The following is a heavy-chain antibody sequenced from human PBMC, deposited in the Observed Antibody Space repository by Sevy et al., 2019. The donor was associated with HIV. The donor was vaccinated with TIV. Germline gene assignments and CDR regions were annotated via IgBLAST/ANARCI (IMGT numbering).Heavy chain of an antibody. J-gene: IGHJ4*02. CDR3: ARDLPHLLPWELSRGSDY. D-gene: IGHD3-16*01. V-gene: IGHV3-30*04. Sequence: GGSLRLSCAASGFTFSSYALHWFRQAPGKGLEWVAVISHDEILNENADSVKGRFTISRDSSKNTIYLEMNSLRPEDTAVYYCARDLPHLLPWELSRGSDYWGQGTLVTVSS. CDR2: ISHDEILN. CDR1: GFTFSSYA.